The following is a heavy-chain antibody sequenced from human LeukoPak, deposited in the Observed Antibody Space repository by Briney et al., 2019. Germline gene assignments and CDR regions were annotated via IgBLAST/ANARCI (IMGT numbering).Heavy chain of an antibody. V-gene: IGHV3-21*01. CDR2: ISSSSSFI. J-gene: IGHJ4*02. CDR3: ATAGTGTHFDY. CDR1: GFTFSTYA. Sequence: SGGSLRLSCAASGFTFSTYAMNWVRQAPGKGLEWVSSISSSSSFIYYADSVKGRFTISRDNAKTSLYLQMDSLRAEDTVVYYCATAGTGTHFDYWGQGTLVTVSS. D-gene: IGHD1-7*01.